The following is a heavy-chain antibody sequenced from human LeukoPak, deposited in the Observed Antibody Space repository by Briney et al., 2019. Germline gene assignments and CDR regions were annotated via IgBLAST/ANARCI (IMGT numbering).Heavy chain of an antibody. V-gene: IGHV1-18*01. CDR1: GYTFTSYG. CDR3: ARAGTGGGNFKVTNAFDI. D-gene: IGHD4-23*01. Sequence: ASVKVSCKASGYTFTSYGISWVRQAPGQGLEWMGWISAYNGNTNYAQKLQGRVTITRDTSASTAYMELSSLRSEDTAVYYCARAGTGGGNFKVTNAFDIWGQGTMVTVSS. CDR2: ISAYNGNT. J-gene: IGHJ3*02.